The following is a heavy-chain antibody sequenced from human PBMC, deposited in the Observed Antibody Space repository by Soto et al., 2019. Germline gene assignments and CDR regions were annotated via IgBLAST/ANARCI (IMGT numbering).Heavy chain of an antibody. V-gene: IGHV3-7*03. CDR2: IKQDGSEK. CDR3: VRDVSSNYYYYGIEV. D-gene: IGHD3-16*02. CDR1: GFTFSSYW. Sequence: GGSLRLSCAASGFTFSSYWMSWVRQAPGKGLEWVANIKQDGSEKYYVDSVKGRFTISRDNAKNSLYLQMNSLRAEDTAVYYCVRDVSSNYYYYGIEVWRRGTTVAACS. J-gene: IGHJ6*01.